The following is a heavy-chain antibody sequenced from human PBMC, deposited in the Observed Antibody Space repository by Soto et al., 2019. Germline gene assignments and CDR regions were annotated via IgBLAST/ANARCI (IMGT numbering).Heavy chain of an antibody. V-gene: IGHV4-34*01. CDR1: GGSFSGYY. J-gene: IGHJ5*02. D-gene: IGHD5-12*01. Sequence: PSETLSLTCAVYGGSFSGYYWSWIRQPPGKGLEWIGEVNHSGSTNYNPSLKSRVTISVDTSKNQFSLKLSSVTAADTAVYYCAIWRRYCGYEPWGQGTLVTVSS. CDR3: AIWRRYCGYEP. CDR2: VNHSGST.